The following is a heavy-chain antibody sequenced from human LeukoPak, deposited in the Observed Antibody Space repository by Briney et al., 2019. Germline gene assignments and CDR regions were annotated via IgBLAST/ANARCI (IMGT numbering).Heavy chain of an antibody. CDR1: GHTFTGYY. CDR3: VRPLTTSGWYFDL. Sequence: ASVKVSCKASGHTFTGYYIHWVRQAPGQGLEWMGWINPNSGGTNYAQKFQDRVTMTRDTSISTAYMELSRLKSDDTAVYYCVRPLTTSGWYFDLWGRGTLVTVSS. J-gene: IGHJ2*01. CDR2: INPNSGGT. V-gene: IGHV1-2*02. D-gene: IGHD1-14*01.